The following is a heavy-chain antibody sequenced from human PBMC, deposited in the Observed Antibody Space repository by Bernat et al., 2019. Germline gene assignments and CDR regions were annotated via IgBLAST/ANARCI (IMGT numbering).Heavy chain of an antibody. V-gene: IGHV3-21*01. J-gene: IGHJ3*02. CDR2: ISSSSSYI. CDR3: ARREDDYVWGSYRSYAFDI. D-gene: IGHD3-16*02. CDR1: GFTFSSYS. Sequence: EVQLVESGGGLVKPGGSLRLSCAASGFTFSSYSMNWVRQAPGKGLEWVSSISSSSSYIYYADSGKGRFTISTDNAKNSLYLQMNSLRAEDTAVYSCARREDDYVWGSYRSYAFDIWGQGTMVTVSS.